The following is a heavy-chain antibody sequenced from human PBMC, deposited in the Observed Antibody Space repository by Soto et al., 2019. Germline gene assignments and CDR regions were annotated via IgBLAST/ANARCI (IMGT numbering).Heavy chain of an antibody. CDR3: AKGRGYGSGSFHPYYFES. V-gene: IGHV3-30*18. CDR1: GFLFSAYG. J-gene: IGHJ4*02. Sequence: QVQLLQSGGGVVQPGGSLRLSCAASGFLFSAYGMHWVRQAPGKGLGWVALVSYDGTKEFYADSVRGRFTISRDNSKKTVYLQMNSLGTEDTGVYYCAKGRGYGSGSFHPYYFESWGQGTLVTVSS. CDR2: VSYDGTKE. D-gene: IGHD3-10*01.